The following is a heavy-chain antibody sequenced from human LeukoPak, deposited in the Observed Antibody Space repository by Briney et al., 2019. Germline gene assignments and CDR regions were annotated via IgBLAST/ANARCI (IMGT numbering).Heavy chain of an antibody. CDR3: AGGQGWHFDL. CDR1: GITFSSLW. V-gene: IGHV3-7*01. J-gene: IGHJ2*01. CDR2: IKPDGSEE. D-gene: IGHD2-15*01. Sequence: PGGSLRLSCAASGITFSSLWRSWFRQAPGKGLEWVADIKPDGSEEHYVASVRGRFTISRDNAKTSLYLQMNSLRGEDTAVYYCAGGQGWHFDLWGRGTLITVSS.